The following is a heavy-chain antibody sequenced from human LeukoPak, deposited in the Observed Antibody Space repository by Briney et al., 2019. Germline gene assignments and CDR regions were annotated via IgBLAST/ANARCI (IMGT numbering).Heavy chain of an antibody. V-gene: IGHV3-66*01. J-gene: IGHJ1*01. CDR3: ASDSYSPEYFQH. CDR1: GFPLSSNY. Sequence: PGGSLRLSCAASGFPLSSNYMSWVRQAPGKGLEWVSVIFSGGSTFYADSVKGRFTISRDNSKNTLYLQMNSLRAEDTAVYYCASDSYSPEYFQHWGQGTLVTVSS. D-gene: IGHD2-15*01. CDR2: IFSGGST.